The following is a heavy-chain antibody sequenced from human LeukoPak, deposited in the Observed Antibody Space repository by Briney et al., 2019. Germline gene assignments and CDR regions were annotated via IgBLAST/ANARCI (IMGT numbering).Heavy chain of an antibody. CDR1: GFTFSDYY. CDR3: ARERVESSGSYYNSVTDY. J-gene: IGHJ4*02. CDR2: ISSSGSTI. D-gene: IGHD3-10*01. V-gene: IGHV3-11*04. Sequence: GGSLRLSCAASGFTFSDYYMSWIRQAPGKGLEWVSYISSSGSTIYYADSVKGRFTISRDNSKNTLYLQMGSLRAEDMAVYYCARERVESSGSYYNSVTDYWGQGTLVTVSS.